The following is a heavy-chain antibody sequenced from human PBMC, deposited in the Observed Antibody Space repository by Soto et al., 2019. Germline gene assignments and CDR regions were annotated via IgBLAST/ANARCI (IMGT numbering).Heavy chain of an antibody. Sequence: PSETLSLTCAVYGGSFSGYYWSWIRQPPGKGLEWIGEINHSGSTNYNPSLKSRVTISVDTSKNQFSLKLSSVTAADTAVYYCARGFGGYDFWSGYYTANVYGMDVWGQGTTVTVS. V-gene: IGHV4-34*01. CDR3: ARGFGGYDFWSGYYTANVYGMDV. CDR2: INHSGST. D-gene: IGHD3-3*01. CDR1: GGSFSGYY. J-gene: IGHJ6*02.